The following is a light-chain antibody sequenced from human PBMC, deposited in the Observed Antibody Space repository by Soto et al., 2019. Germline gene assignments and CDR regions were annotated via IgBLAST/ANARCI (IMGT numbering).Light chain of an antibody. CDR3: QQYNSYWT. V-gene: IGKV3-20*01. J-gene: IGKJ1*01. Sequence: EIVWTQSPGTLSLSPGERATLSCRASQSVDSSYLAWYHQRPGQAPRLLIYGASSRATGIPDRFSGSGSGTDFTLTISRLEPDDFATYYCQQYNSYWTFGQGTKVDNK. CDR1: QSVDSSY. CDR2: GAS.